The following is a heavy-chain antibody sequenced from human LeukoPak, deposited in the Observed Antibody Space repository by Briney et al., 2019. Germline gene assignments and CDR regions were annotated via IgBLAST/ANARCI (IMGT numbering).Heavy chain of an antibody. V-gene: IGHV3-23*01. CDR3: AKDGYSSGWYEDY. Sequence: PGGSLRLSCAASGFTFSSDAMSWVRQAPGKGLEWVSAISGSAGSTYYADSVKGRFTISRDNSKNTLYLQINSLRAEDTAIYYCAKDGYSSGWYEDYWGQGTLVTVAS. J-gene: IGHJ4*02. D-gene: IGHD6-19*01. CDR2: ISGSAGST. CDR1: GFTFSSDA.